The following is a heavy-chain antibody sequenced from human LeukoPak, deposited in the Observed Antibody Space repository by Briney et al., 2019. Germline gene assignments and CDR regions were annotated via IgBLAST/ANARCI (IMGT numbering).Heavy chain of an antibody. D-gene: IGHD6-19*01. CDR3: ARHRYSSGWYAGYYFDY. Sequence: PSETLSLTCTVSGGSISSYYWSWIRQPPGKGLEWIGYIYTSGSTNYNPSLKSRVTISVDTSKNQFSLKLSSVTAADTAVYYCARHRYSSGWYAGYYFDYWGQGTLVTVSS. V-gene: IGHV4-4*09. CDR1: GGSISSYY. J-gene: IGHJ4*02. CDR2: IYTSGST.